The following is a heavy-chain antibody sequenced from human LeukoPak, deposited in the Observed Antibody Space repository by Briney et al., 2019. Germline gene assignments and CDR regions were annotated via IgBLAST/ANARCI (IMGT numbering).Heavy chain of an antibody. CDR1: GYTFTDYY. CDR3: ARGLLVSGYGLFDY. J-gene: IGHJ4*02. Sequence: ASVKVSCKASGYTFTDYYIHWVRQAPGVGLEWRGGMNPNSGGTNYAQKFQGRVTMTRDTSISTAYMELSTLRSDDTAVYYCARGLLVSGYGLFDYWGQGTLVTVSS. CDR2: MNPNSGGT. V-gene: IGHV1-2*02. D-gene: IGHD5-12*01.